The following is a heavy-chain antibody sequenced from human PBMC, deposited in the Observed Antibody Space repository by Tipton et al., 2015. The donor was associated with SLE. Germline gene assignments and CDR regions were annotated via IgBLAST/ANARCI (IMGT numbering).Heavy chain of an antibody. D-gene: IGHD3-3*01. CDR2: IYISGST. J-gene: IGHJ4*02. V-gene: IGHV4-61*02. CDR1: GGSMNSGSNY. Sequence: TLSLTCTVSGGSMNSGSNYWNWIRQPAGKGLKWIGRIYISGSTDYSPSLESRVTMSIDTSKNQFSLKLNSVTAADTAVYYCARVVSFYDFWSGYSEWGQGTLVTVSS. CDR3: ARVVSFYDFWSGYSE.